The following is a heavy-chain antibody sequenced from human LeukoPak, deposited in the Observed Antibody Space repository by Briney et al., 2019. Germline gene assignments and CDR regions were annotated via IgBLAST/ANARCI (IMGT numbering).Heavy chain of an antibody. CDR3: AKAGDSSGWYHPLDY. CDR1: GFTFSSYG. D-gene: IGHD6-19*01. CDR2: IWYDGSNK. J-gene: IGHJ4*02. V-gene: IGHV3-33*06. Sequence: GGSLRLSCAASGFTFSSYGMHWVRQAPGKGLEWVAVIWYDGSNKYYADSVKGRFTISRDNSKNTLYLQMNSLRAEDTAVYYCAKAGDSSGWYHPLDYWGQGTLVTVSS.